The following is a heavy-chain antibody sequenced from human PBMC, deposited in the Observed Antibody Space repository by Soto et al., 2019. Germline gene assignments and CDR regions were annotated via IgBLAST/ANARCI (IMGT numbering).Heavy chain of an antibody. J-gene: IGHJ6*02. D-gene: IGHD2-2*03. Sequence: SVKVSCKASGGTFSSYAISWVRQAPGQGLEWMGGIIPIFGTANYAQKFQGRVAITADESTSTAYMELSSLRSEDTAVYYCAREIGYCSSTSCYSRSYYYYGMDVWGQGTTVTVSS. CDR1: GGTFSSYA. V-gene: IGHV1-69*13. CDR3: AREIGYCSSTSCYSRSYYYYGMDV. CDR2: IIPIFGTA.